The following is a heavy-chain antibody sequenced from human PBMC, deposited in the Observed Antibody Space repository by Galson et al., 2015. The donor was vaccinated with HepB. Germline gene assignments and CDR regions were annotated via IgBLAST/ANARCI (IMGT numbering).Heavy chain of an antibody. D-gene: IGHD5-18*01. CDR2: INPSGGST. CDR3: ATGGYSYGHY. V-gene: IGHV1-46*03. CDR1: GYTFTSYY. J-gene: IGHJ4*02. Sequence: CKASGYTFTSYYIHWVRQAPGQGLAWMGIINPSGGSTSNAQKYQGRVTMTRDTSTSTVYMELRSLRSEDTAVYYCATGGYSYGHYWGQGTLVTVSS.